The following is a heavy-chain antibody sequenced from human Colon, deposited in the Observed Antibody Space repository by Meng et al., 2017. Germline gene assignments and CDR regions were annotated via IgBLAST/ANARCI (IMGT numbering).Heavy chain of an antibody. J-gene: IGHJ4*02. CDR3: ARADCTAGICYQFDN. D-gene: IGHD2-8*02. CDR1: GLSIGTTGDY. V-gene: IGHV4-31*03. Sequence: QVRLKESGPGLGKPSQTLPLTCNASGLSIGTTGDYWTWIRQRPGKSLEWIGKIFYTGTAHYNPSLKTRAAMSVDRSKNQFSLKLSSVTAADTAVYYCARADCTAGICYQFDNWGQGTLVTVSS. CDR2: IFYTGTA.